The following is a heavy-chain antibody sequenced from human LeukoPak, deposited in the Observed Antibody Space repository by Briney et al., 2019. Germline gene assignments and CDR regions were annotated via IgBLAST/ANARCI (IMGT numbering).Heavy chain of an antibody. CDR1: GITFSNSW. CDR3: IANLDY. V-gene: IGHV3-15*01. J-gene: IGHJ4*02. CDR2: LKSKTDGETS. Sequence: GGSLRLSCEASGITFSNSWMSLVRQVPGKGLEWIALLKSKTDGETSDYAAPVKGRFTVSRNDAENTVFLPMDSLKIDDTAVYYCIANLDYWGQGTLVTVSS. D-gene: IGHD1-1*01.